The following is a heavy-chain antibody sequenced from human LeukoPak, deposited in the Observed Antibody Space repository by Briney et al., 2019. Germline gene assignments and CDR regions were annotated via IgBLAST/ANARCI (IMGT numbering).Heavy chain of an antibody. CDR3: AELGITMIGGV. CDR2: IRYDGTNT. CDR1: GFSFSDYD. V-gene: IGHV3-30*02. D-gene: IGHD3-10*02. Sequence: GGSLRLSCAASGFSFSDYDMHWVRQAPGKGLEWVTFIRYDGTNTYADSVKGRFTISRDNSKNSLYLQMNSLRAEDTAVYYCAELGITMIGGVWGKGTTVTISS. J-gene: IGHJ6*04.